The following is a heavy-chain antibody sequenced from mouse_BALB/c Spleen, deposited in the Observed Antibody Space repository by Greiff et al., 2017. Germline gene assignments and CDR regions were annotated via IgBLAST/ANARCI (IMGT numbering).Heavy chain of an antibody. Sequence: QVQLQQPGAELVRPGASVKLSCKASGYTFTSYWINWVKQRPGQGLEWIGNIYPSDSYTNYNQKFKDKATLTVDKSSSTAYMQLSSPTSEDSAVYYCRRDGTTRLPAWFAYWGQGTLVTVSA. V-gene: IGHV1-69*02. CDR2: IYPSDSYT. D-gene: IGHD1-2*01. CDR3: RRDGTTRLPAWFAY. CDR1: GYTFTSYW. J-gene: IGHJ3*01.